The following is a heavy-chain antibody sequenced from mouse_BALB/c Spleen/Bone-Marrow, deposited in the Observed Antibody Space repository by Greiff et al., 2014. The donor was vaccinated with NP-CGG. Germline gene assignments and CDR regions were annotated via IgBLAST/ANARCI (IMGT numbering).Heavy chain of an antibody. D-gene: IGHD2-3*01. V-gene: IGHV5-6*02. J-gene: IGHJ4*01. CDR1: GXTXXXXX. CDR2: IGSRGSYT. Sequence: KLVXSGGDLVKPGGSLKLSCAASGXTXXXXXXXXXXXXXXXXXXXXXXIGSRGSYTYYPDSVKGRFTISRDNAKNTLYLQMSSLKSKDTAMYYCARRGYDDSSYGMDYWGQGTSVTVSS. CDR3: ARRGYDDSSYGMDY.